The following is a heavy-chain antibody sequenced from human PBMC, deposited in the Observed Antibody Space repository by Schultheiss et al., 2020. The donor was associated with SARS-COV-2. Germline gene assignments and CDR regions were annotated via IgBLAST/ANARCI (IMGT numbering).Heavy chain of an antibody. CDR1: GGSISSYY. V-gene: IGHV4-59*01. J-gene: IGHJ5*02. CDR2: IYYSGST. Sequence: SETLSLTCTVSGGSISSYYWSWIRQPPGKGLEWIGYIYYSGSTNYNPSLKSRVTISVDTSKNQFSLKLSSVTAADTAVYYCAREPLPHSSSWYKNNWFDPWGQGTLVTVSS. D-gene: IGHD6-13*01. CDR3: AREPLPHSSSWYKNNWFDP.